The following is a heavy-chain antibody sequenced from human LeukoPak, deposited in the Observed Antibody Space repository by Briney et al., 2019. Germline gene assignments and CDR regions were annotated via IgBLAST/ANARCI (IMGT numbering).Heavy chain of an antibody. J-gene: IGHJ4*02. CDR2: ISYDGSNK. D-gene: IGHD2-15*01. CDR3: AKDQGVVVMGY. Sequence: GGSLRLSCAASGFTFSRYGMHWVRQAPGKGLEWVAVISYDGSNKYYADSVKGRFTISRDNSKNTLYLQMNSLRAEDTAVYYCAKDQGVVVMGYWGQGTLVTVSS. CDR1: GFTFSRYG. V-gene: IGHV3-30*18.